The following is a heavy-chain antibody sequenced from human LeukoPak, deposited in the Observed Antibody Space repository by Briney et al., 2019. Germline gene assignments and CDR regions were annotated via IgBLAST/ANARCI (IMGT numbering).Heavy chain of an antibody. CDR1: GFTFSSYS. CDR3: ARDGVRDGLYFDY. CDR2: ISTGSSTI. D-gene: IGHD5-24*01. J-gene: IGHJ4*02. V-gene: IGHV3-48*01. Sequence: GGSLRLSCAASGFTFSSYSMNWVRQAPGKGLEWVSYISTGSSTIYYADSVKGRFTISRDNAKNSLYLQMNSLRAEDTAVYYCARDGVRDGLYFDYWGQGTLVTVSS.